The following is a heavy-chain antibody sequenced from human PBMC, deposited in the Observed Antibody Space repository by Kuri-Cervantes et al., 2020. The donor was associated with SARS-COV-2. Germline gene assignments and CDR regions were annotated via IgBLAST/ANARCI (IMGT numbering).Heavy chain of an antibody. J-gene: IGHJ3*02. D-gene: IGHD1-26*01. CDR1: GFTFSSYG. CDR3: ARDNSGSYYGAFDI. Sequence: GESLKISCAASGFTFSSYGMHWVRQAPGKGLEWVAFIRYDGSNKYYADSVKGRFTISRDNSKNTLYLQMNSLRAEDTAVYYCARDNSGSYYGAFDIWGQGTMVTVSS. CDR2: IRYDGSNK. V-gene: IGHV3-30*02.